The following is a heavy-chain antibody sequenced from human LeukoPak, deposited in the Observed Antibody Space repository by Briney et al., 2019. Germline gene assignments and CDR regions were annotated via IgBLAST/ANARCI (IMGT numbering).Heavy chain of an antibody. J-gene: IGHJ5*02. CDR3: ARSASGYDA. Sequence: GGSLRLSCAASGFPFSGYWMHWVRQAPGKGLVWVSRIDDDGAGTTYADSVKGRFTVSRDNAKNTLYLQMNSLRVEDTAVYYCARSASGYDAWGQGTLVTVSS. CDR1: GFPFSGYW. V-gene: IGHV3-74*01. CDR2: IDDDGAGT. D-gene: IGHD5-12*01.